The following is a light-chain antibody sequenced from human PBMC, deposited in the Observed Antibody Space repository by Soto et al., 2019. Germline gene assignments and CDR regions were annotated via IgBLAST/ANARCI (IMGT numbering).Light chain of an antibody. Sequence: EVVLTQSPGTLSLSPGERATLSCRASQSVASTYLAWYQQKPGQAPRLLIYGANSRATGIPARFSGSGSGTDFILTISRLEPEDFAVYYCQQYDSAPVTFGQGTKVEI. CDR2: GAN. CDR1: QSVASTY. J-gene: IGKJ1*01. V-gene: IGKV3-20*01. CDR3: QQYDSAPVT.